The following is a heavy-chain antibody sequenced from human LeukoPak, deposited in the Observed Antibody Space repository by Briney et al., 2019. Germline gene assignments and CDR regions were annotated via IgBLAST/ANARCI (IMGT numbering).Heavy chain of an antibody. Sequence: SETLSLTCAVYGGSLSGYYWSWIRQPPGKGLEWIGEINHSGSTNYNPSLKSRVTISVDTSKNQFSLKLSSVTAADTAVYYCARRRVYYYDSSGYFFWGQGTLVTVSS. CDR3: ARRRVYYYDSSGYFF. V-gene: IGHV4-34*01. D-gene: IGHD3-22*01. CDR2: INHSGST. CDR1: GGSLSGYY. J-gene: IGHJ4*02.